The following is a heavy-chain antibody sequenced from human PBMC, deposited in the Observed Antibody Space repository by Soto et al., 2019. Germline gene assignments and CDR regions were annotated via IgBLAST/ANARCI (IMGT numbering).Heavy chain of an antibody. CDR3: ARKLSPPLFDY. CDR2: VYHSGST. Sequence: QVQLQESGPGLVKPSQTLSLTCTVSGDSISSADYYWSWIRQPPGQGLEWIGYVYHSGSTYYNPSLKSQLTTSIDPSKNQFSLNRSSVTAADTAVYYCARKLSPPLFDYWGQGTLVTVSS. V-gene: IGHV4-30-4*01. D-gene: IGHD2-15*01. CDR1: GDSISSADYY. J-gene: IGHJ4*02.